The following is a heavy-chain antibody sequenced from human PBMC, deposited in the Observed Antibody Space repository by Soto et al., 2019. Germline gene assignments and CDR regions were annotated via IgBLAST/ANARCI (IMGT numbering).Heavy chain of an antibody. V-gene: IGHV3-21*01. J-gene: IGHJ6*02. D-gene: IGHD2-2*02. Sequence: GGSLSLSCVGSGFTFSNFSINWVRQAPGKGLEWVSSISSRSDIYYADSLKGRFTISRDNAKNSVSLQMNSLRAEDTAVYYCAREYTAWHLAYGLDVGGQGTTVTVSS. CDR3: AREYTAWHLAYGLDV. CDR1: GFTFSNFS. CDR2: ISSRSDI.